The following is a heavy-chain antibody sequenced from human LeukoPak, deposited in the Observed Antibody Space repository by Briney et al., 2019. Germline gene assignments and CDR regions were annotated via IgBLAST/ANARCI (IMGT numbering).Heavy chain of an antibody. J-gene: IGHJ4*02. CDR3: ASLPYYDSSGYYPL. V-gene: IGHV1-18*01. CDR1: GYTFTSYG. CDR2: ISAYNGNT. Sequence: GASVKVSCKASGYTFTSYGISWVRQAPGQGLEWMGWISAYNGNTNYAQKLQGRVTMTTDTSTSTAYMELRSLRSDDTAVYYCASLPYYDSSGYYPLWGQGTLVTVSS. D-gene: IGHD3-22*01.